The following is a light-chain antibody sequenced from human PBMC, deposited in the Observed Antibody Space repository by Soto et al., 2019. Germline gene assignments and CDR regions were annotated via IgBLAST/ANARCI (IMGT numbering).Light chain of an antibody. CDR2: AAS. V-gene: IGKV1-39*01. J-gene: IGKJ3*01. Sequence: DIQMTQSPSSLSASVGDRVTITCRTSQSIRSSLNWYQQKPGKAPNLLIYAASRLQSGDPSRFSGSGSGTGFTLTISSLQPADFATYYCQQSYSTPFTFGPGTKVDIK. CDR3: QQSYSTPFT. CDR1: QSIRSS.